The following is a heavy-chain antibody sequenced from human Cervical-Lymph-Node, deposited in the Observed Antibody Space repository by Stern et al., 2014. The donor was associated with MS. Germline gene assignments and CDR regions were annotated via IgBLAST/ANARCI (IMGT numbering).Heavy chain of an antibody. V-gene: IGHV5-51*01. J-gene: IGHJ3*02. Sequence: EVQLVESGAEVKKPGESLKISCKGSGYTFTSNWIAWVRQLPGKGLEWMGIIYPYDSDTRYSPSFQGQVTISADKSISTAYLQWSRLKASDTAMYYCARAWGDAIDIWGQGTMVTVSS. CDR1: GYTFTSNW. CDR3: ARAWGDAIDI. D-gene: IGHD7-27*01. CDR2: IYPYDSDT.